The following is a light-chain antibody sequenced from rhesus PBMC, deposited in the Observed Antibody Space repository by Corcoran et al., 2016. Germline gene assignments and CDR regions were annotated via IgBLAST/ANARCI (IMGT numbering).Light chain of an antibody. CDR1: QGISSY. J-gene: IGKJ2*01. Sequence: DIQMTQSPSSLSASVGDTVTITCRASQGISSYLNWFQQKPGKAHKLLIYAASSLESGVPSMVSGRGSGTEFTLTISSLQPEDFAAYYWRQHNSYPYSFGHVTKVEIK. CDR2: AAS. CDR3: RQHNSYPYS. V-gene: IGKV1-28*01.